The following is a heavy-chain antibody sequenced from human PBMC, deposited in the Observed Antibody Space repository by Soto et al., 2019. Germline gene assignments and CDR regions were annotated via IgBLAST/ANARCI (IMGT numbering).Heavy chain of an antibody. CDR3: AKDLDYWYAATYGMDV. D-gene: IGHD2-8*02. CDR2: ISGSGGST. J-gene: IGHJ6*02. V-gene: IGHV3-23*01. Sequence: PGGSLRLSCAASGFTFSSYSMSWVRQAPGKGLEWVSAISGSGGSTYYADSVKGRFTISRDNSKNTLYLQMNSLRAEDTAVYYCAKDLDYWYAATYGMDVGGQGTTVTVSS. CDR1: GFTFSSYS.